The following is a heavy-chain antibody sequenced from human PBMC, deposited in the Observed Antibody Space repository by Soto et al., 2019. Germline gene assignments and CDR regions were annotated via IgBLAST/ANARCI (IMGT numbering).Heavy chain of an antibody. V-gene: IGHV3-30*18. J-gene: IGHJ6*02. CDR1: GFTFSNYG. CDR3: TKTIYSNYPTYYSYYGLDV. CDR2: ISYDGGDK. D-gene: IGHD4-4*01. Sequence: GGSLRLSCAASGFTFSNYGMHWVRQAPGKGLEWVAIISYDGGDKYYTDSVKGRFTISRDNSNSTLYLQMNSLRAEDTAMYYCTKTIYSNYPTYYSYYGLDVWGRGTTVTVSS.